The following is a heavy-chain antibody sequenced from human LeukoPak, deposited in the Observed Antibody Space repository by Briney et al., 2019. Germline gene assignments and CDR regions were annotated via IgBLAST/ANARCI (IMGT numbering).Heavy chain of an antibody. Sequence: PGGSLRLPCAASGFTLSSYWMQWVRQAPGKGLVWVSRHYSDGSSTKYADSVKGRFTISTDNAKNTLYLQMNSLRAEDTAVYYCVRGNYSMDVWGQGTLVTVSS. CDR3: VRGNYSMDV. CDR2: HYSDGSST. V-gene: IGHV3-74*03. CDR1: GFTLSSYW. J-gene: IGHJ6*02.